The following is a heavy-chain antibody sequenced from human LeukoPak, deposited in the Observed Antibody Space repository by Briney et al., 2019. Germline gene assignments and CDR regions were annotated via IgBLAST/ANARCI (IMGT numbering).Heavy chain of an antibody. Sequence: PGGSVRRSCAASGFSFSSYSMNWVRQAPGKGLEWVSYISGSGNAKHYTDSVKGRFTISRDNAKNALYLQMNSLRAEDTAVYFCARDYLHAFDYWGQESVVPVSS. D-gene: IGHD3-16*02. CDR1: GFSFSSYS. CDR2: ISGSGNAK. V-gene: IGHV3-48*01. J-gene: IGHJ4*02. CDR3: ARDYLHAFDY.